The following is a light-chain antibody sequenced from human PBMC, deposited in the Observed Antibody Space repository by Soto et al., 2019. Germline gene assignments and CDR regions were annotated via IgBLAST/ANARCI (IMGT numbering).Light chain of an antibody. CDR2: RNN. J-gene: IGLJ3*02. CDR3: ATWDDGLYGPV. CDR1: RSNIGSNP. Sequence: QSVLTQPPSASGTPGQRVTISCSGSRSNIGSNPVQWYLQLPGTAPKLLIYRNNERPSGVPDRFSGSKSGTSASLAIGGLQSEYEDDYHCATWDDGLYGPVFGGGTKLTVL. V-gene: IGLV1-44*01.